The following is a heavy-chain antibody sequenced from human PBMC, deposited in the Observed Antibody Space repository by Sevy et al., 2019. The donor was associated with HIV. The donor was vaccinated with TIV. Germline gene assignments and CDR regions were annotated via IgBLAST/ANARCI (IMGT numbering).Heavy chain of an antibody. D-gene: IGHD3-10*01. CDR2: IIPIFGTA. Sequence: ASVKVSCKASGGTFSSYAISWVRQAPGQGLEWMGRIIPIFGTANYAQKFQGRVTITADESTSTAYMELSSLRSEDTAVYYCARATPLYYYGRAFDILGQGTMVTVSS. CDR1: GGTFSSYA. V-gene: IGHV1-69*13. CDR3: ARATPLYYYGRAFDI. J-gene: IGHJ3*02.